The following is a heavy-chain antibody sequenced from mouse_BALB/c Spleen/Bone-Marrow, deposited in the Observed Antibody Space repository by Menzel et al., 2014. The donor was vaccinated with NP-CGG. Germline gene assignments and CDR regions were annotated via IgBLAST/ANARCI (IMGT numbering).Heavy chain of an antibody. J-gene: IGHJ4*01. CDR1: GYTFTSYV. CDR2: INPYNDGT. D-gene: IGHD2-14*01. V-gene: IGHV1-14*01. CDR3: ASPYYRYDALDY. Sequence: VQPQQSRPELVKPGASVKMSCKASGYTFTSYVMHWVKQKPGQGLEWIGYINPYNDGTKYNEKFKGKATLTSDKSSSTAYMELSSLTSEDSAVYYCASPYYRYDALDYWGQGTSVTVSS.